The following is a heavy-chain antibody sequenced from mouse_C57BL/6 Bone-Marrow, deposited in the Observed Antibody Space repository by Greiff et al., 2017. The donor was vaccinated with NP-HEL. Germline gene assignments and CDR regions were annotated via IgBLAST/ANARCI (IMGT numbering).Heavy chain of an antibody. CDR1: GFTFSNYW. V-gene: IGHV6-3*01. CDR2: IRLKSDNYAT. Sequence: EVMLVESGGGLVQPGGSMKLSCVASGFTFSNYWMNWVRQSPEKGLEWVAQIRLKSDNYATHYAESVKGRFTISRDDSKSSVYLQMNNLRAEDTGSYYCTGGRWLPYYFDYWGQGTTLTVSS. D-gene: IGHD2-3*01. J-gene: IGHJ2*01. CDR3: TGGRWLPYYFDY.